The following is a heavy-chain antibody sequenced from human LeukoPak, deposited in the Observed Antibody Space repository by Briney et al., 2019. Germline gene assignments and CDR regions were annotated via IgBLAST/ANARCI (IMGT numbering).Heavy chain of an antibody. Sequence: ASVKVSCKASGYTFTSYDINWVRQAPGQGLEWMGIINPSGGSASYAQKFHGRVTMTRDTSTSTVYMELSSLRSEGTAVYYCARGAPDYYGSGSYKGGFDYWGQGTLVTVSS. CDR1: GYTFTSYD. D-gene: IGHD3-10*01. V-gene: IGHV1-46*03. CDR2: INPSGGSA. J-gene: IGHJ4*02. CDR3: ARGAPDYYGSGSYKGGFDY.